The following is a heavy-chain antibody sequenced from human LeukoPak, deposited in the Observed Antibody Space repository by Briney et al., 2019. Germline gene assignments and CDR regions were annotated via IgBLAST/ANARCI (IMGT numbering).Heavy chain of an antibody. CDR3: ARQVVAAATTFDS. J-gene: IGHJ4*02. D-gene: IGHD2-15*01. Sequence: SETLSLTCTVSGGSISSYYWSWIRQPPGKGLEWIGRIYNTGNTNYNPSLKSRVTISIDTSKNQFSLKLTSVTVADTAVYYCARQVVAAATTFDSWGQGTLVTVSS. CDR2: IYNTGNT. CDR1: GGSISSYY. V-gene: IGHV4-59*08.